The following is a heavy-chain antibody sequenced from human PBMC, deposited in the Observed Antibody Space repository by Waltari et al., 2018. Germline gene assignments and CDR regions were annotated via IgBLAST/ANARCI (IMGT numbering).Heavy chain of an antibody. CDR3: TRGGFCSGGRCDSAAFDI. J-gene: IGHJ3*02. Sequence: EVQLVESGGGLTQPGRSLRLSCLGSGFNFRDYGMTWVRQAPGKGLEWVAFARSKTDGGIPEDAASVKGRFTVSRDDSKSIAYLQMDSLKTDDTGFYYCTRGGFCSGGRCDSAAFDIWGQGTMVTVSS. V-gene: IGHV3-49*04. CDR1: GFNFRDYG. D-gene: IGHD2-15*01. CDR2: ARSKTDGGIP.